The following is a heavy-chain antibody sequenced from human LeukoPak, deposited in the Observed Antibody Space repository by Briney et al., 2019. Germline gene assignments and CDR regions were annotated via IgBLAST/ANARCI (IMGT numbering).Heavy chain of an antibody. CDR2: INPSGGST. CDR3: ARGGLLWFGESDFDY. J-gene: IGHJ4*02. CDR1: GYTFTSYY. D-gene: IGHD3-10*01. Sequence: ASVKVSSKASGYTFTSYYMHWVRQAPGQGLEWMGIINPSGGSTSYAQKFQGRVTMTRDTSTSTVYMELSSLRSQDTAVYYCARGGLLWFGESDFDYWGQGTLVTVSS. V-gene: IGHV1-46*01.